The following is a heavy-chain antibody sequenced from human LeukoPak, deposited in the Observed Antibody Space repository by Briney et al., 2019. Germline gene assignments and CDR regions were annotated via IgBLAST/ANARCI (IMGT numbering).Heavy chain of an antibody. Sequence: GGSLRLSCGVSGITLSNYGMSWVRQAPGKGLQWVAGLSGSAGGTNYADSVKGRFTISRDNSKNTLFLQMDRLRAEDTAVDCCEKRGLVVRVFLVGFHKEAYYFDSWGQGAQVSVSS. D-gene: IGHD3-10*01. J-gene: IGHJ4*02. V-gene: IGHV3-23*01. CDR2: LSGSAGGT. CDR1: GITLSNYG. CDR3: EKRGLVVRVFLVGFHKEAYYFDS.